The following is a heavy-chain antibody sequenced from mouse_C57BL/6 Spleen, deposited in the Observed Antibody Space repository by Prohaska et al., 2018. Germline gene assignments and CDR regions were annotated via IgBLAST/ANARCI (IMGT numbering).Heavy chain of an antibody. CDR1: GYTFTSYW. V-gene: IGHV1-52*01. D-gene: IGHD1-1*01. J-gene: IGHJ3*01. CDR2: IDPSDSET. CDR3: ARSYPAWFAY. Sequence: QVQLQQPGAELVRPGSSVKLSCKASGYTFTSYWMHWVKQRPIQGLEWIGNIDPSDSETHYNQKFKDKSTLTVDKSSSSAYMQLSSLTSEDSAVYYCARSYPAWFAYWGQGTLVTVSA.